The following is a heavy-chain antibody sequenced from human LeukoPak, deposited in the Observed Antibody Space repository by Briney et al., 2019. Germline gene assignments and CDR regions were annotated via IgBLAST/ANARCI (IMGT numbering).Heavy chain of an antibody. J-gene: IGHJ6*03. D-gene: IGHD2-21*01. CDR2: IKQDGSEK. V-gene: IGHV3-7*01. CDR1: GFTFSSYG. Sequence: GGSLRLSCAASGFTFSSYGMHWVRQAPGKGLEWVANIKQDGSEKYYVDSVKGRFTISRDNAKNSLYLQMNSLRAEDTAVYYCASGSLSYSGYYYYMDVWGKGTTVTVSS. CDR3: ASGSLSYSGYYYYMDV.